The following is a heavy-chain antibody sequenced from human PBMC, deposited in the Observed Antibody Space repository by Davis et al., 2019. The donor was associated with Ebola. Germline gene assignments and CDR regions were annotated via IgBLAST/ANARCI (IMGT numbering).Heavy chain of an antibody. CDR3: ARDRYDYVWGSYRSPGAIYYYYGMDV. V-gene: IGHV1-18*01. D-gene: IGHD3-16*02. J-gene: IGHJ6*02. CDR1: GYTFTSYA. CDR2: ISVYNGNT. Sequence: ASVKVSCKASGYTFTSYAISWVRQAPGQGLEWMGWISVYNGNTNYAQKLQGRVTMTTDTSTSTAYMELRSLRSDDTAVYYCARDRYDYVWGSYRSPGAIYYYYGMDVWGQGTTVTVSS.